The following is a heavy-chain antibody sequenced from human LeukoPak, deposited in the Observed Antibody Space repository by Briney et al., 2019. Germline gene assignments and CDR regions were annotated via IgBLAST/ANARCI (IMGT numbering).Heavy chain of an antibody. CDR1: GFPFSIYG. Sequence: GGSLRLSCAGSGFPFSIYGMNWVRQAPGKGLEWVSGISPGGGPTYYADSVKGRSTISRDDSKNTLYLQMNSLRAEDTAVYHCAKKGGFTYGDPFDYWGQGTLVTVSS. CDR2: ISPGGGPT. CDR3: AKKGGFTYGDPFDY. D-gene: IGHD5-18*01. V-gene: IGHV3-23*01. J-gene: IGHJ4*02.